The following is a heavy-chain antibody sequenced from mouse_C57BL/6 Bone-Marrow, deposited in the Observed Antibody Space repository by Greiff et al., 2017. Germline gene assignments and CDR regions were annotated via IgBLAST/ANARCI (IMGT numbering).Heavy chain of an antibody. V-gene: IGHV5-9-1*02. CDR2: ISSGGDYI. CDR3: TRDGITTVVATRYFDV. D-gene: IGHD1-1*01. J-gene: IGHJ1*03. Sequence: EVKLVESGEGLVKPGGSLKLSCAASGFTFSSYAMPWVRQTPEKRLEWVAYISSGGDYIYYADTVKGRFTMSRDNARNTLYLQMSSLKTEDTAMYYCTRDGITTVVATRYFDVWGTGTTVTVSS. CDR1: GFTFSSYA.